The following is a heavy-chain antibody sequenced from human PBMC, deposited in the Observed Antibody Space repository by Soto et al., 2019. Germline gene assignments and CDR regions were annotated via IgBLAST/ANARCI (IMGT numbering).Heavy chain of an antibody. D-gene: IGHD6-13*01. CDR1: GGTFSSYA. V-gene: IGHV1-69*06. Sequence: QVQLVQSGAEVKKPGSSVKVSCKASGGTFSSYAISWVRQAPGQGLEWMGGIIPIFGTANYAQKFQGRVTITADKSTSTAYMELSSLRSEDTGVYYCARDKKRAAAGTSYYYYGMDVWGQGTTVTVSS. CDR2: IIPIFGTA. J-gene: IGHJ6*02. CDR3: ARDKKRAAAGTSYYYYGMDV.